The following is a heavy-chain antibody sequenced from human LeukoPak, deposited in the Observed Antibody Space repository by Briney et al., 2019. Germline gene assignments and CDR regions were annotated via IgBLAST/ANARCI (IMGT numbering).Heavy chain of an antibody. J-gene: IGHJ4*02. CDR3: ARDVTHCGGDCYSGDY. CDR1: GFNFRHAA. Sequence: PGGSLRLSCAVSGFNFRHAAMTWVRQVPGKALEWVGLISFSGDNAYYADSVKGRFTISRDNSNDSLSLHMNSLRAEDTAVYYCARDVTHCGGDCYSGDYWGQGTLVTVSS. V-gene: IGHV3-23*01. D-gene: IGHD2-21*02. CDR2: ISFSGDNA.